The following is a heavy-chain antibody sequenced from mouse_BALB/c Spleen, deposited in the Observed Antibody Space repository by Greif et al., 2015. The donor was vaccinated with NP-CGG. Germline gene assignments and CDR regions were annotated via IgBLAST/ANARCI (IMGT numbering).Heavy chain of an antibody. CDR2: ISSGGSYT. V-gene: IGHV5-6-4*01. CDR3: TRDEGEMDY. Sequence: EVQRVESGGGLVKPGGSLKLSCAASGFTFSSYTMSWVRQTPEKRLEWVATISSGGSYTYYPDSVKGRFTISRDNAKNTLYLQMSSLKSEDTAMYYCTRDEGEMDYWGQGTSVTVSS. CDR1: GFTFSSYT. J-gene: IGHJ4*01.